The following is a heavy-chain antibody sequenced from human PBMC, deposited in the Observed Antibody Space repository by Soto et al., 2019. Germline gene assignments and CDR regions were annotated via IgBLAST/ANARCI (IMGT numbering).Heavy chain of an antibody. Sequence: EVQLAESGGGLAQPGGSLRLSCAASGFTFSGYAMDCVRKAPGKGLEYVSGISSNGVGTYYANSVQGRFTISRDNSKNTVYLQMGSLRPEDMAVYYCARRDRPECYYMDVWGKGTTVTVSS. CDR2: ISSNGVGT. V-gene: IGHV3-64*01. D-gene: IGHD3-3*01. J-gene: IGHJ6*03. CDR3: ARRDRPECYYMDV. CDR1: GFTFSGYA.